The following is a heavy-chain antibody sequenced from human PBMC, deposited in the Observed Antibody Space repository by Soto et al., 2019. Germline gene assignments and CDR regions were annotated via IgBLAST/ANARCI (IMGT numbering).Heavy chain of an antibody. CDR3: ARDAKYCSGGSCYYYYMDV. CDR2: IWYDGSNK. CDR1: GFTFSSYG. D-gene: IGHD2-15*01. Sequence: GGSLRLSCAASGFTFSSYGMHWVRQAPGKGLEWVAVIWYDGSNKYYADSVKGRFTISRDNSKNTLYLQMNSLRAEDTAVYYCARDAKYCSGGSCYYYYMDVWGKGTTVTVSS. V-gene: IGHV3-33*01. J-gene: IGHJ6*03.